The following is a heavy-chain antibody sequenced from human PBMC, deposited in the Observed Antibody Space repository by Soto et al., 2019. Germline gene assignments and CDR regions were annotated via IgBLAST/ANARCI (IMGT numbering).Heavy chain of an antibody. J-gene: IGHJ4*02. CDR2: LYSGGAT. Sequence: EVRLVESGGDLVQPGGSLRLSCAASGFIVSSNYMTWVRQAPGKGLEWVSLLYSGGATHYAASVKGRFTISSHSSQNTLFLQMNSLRTEDTATYYCVRGRYGSEIHWGQGTKVTVSS. V-gene: IGHV3-53*04. D-gene: IGHD3-10*01. CDR3: VRGRYGSEIH. CDR1: GFIVSSNY.